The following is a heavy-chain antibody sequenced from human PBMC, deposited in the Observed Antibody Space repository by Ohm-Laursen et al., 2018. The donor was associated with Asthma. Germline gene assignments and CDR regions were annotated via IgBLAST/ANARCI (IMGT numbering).Heavy chain of an antibody. Sequence: SLRLSCTASGFTLSPYDMNWVRQAPGKGLEWVSSISGSRSNTYYSDSVKGRFTISRDNAKNSLYLQMNNLRAEDAAIYYCAREWGGMDVWGQGTTVTVSS. CDR2: ISGSRSNT. D-gene: IGHD3-16*01. CDR3: AREWGGMDV. J-gene: IGHJ6*02. CDR1: GFTLSPYD. V-gene: IGHV3-21*01.